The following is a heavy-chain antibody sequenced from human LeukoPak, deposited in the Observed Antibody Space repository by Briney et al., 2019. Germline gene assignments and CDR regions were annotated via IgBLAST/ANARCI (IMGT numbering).Heavy chain of an antibody. V-gene: IGHV3-9*01. D-gene: IGHD6-19*01. J-gene: IGHJ4*02. CDR2: ISWNSGSI. CDR1: GFTFDDYA. Sequence: GRSLRLSCAASGFTFDDYAMHWVRQAPGKGLEWVSGISWNSGSIGYADSVKGRFTISRDNAKNSLYLQMNSLRAEDTAVYYCARVKPGIAVGIDYWGQGTLVTVSS. CDR3: ARVKPGIAVGIDY.